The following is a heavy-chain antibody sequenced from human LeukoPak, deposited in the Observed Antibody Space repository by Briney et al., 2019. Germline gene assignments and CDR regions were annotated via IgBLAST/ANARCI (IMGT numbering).Heavy chain of an antibody. CDR1: GFTFSSCG. CDR3: ATETIGRHYDY. J-gene: IGHJ4*02. V-gene: IGHV3-21*01. Sequence: GGSLRLSCAASGFTFSSCGFNWVRQAPGKGLEWVSSIGPTGIDRYYADSVRGRFTISRDNAKNSMYLQMDSLRDEDTAVYYCATETIGRHYDYWGQGTLLTVSS. D-gene: IGHD1-14*01. CDR2: IGPTGIDR.